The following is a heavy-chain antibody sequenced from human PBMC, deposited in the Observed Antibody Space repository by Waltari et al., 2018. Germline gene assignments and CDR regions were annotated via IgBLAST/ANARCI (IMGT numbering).Heavy chain of an antibody. CDR1: GGSFSGYY. Sequence: QVQLQQWGAGLLKPSETLSLTCAVYGGSFSGYYWRWIRQPPGKGLGWIGEIKHSGSTNYNPSLKSRGTISVDTSKNQFSLKLSSVTAADTAVYYCARGAFEIYDFWSGYRPYYFDYWGQGTLVTVSS. CDR3: ARGAFEIYDFWSGYRPYYFDY. D-gene: IGHD3-3*01. CDR2: IKHSGST. V-gene: IGHV4-34*01. J-gene: IGHJ4*02.